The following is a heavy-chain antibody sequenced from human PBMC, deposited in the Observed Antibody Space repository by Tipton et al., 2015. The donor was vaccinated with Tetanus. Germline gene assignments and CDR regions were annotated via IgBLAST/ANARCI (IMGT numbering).Heavy chain of an antibody. CDR3: ARGPTATSDY. D-gene: IGHD4-17*01. CDR2: MYHSGQA. V-gene: IGHV4-30-4*01. J-gene: IGHJ4*02. CDR1: GGSISSTDYY. Sequence: TLSLTCSVSGGSISSTDYYWSWIRQPPGKGLEWIGYMYHSGQAYYNSSLKSRAVILVDTSKNQFSLKLSSVTAADTAVYYCARGPTATSDYWGQGTLVTVSS.